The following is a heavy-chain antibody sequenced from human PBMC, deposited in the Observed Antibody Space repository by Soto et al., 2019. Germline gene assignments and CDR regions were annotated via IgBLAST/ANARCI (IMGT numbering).Heavy chain of an antibody. J-gene: IGHJ5*02. Sequence: GASVKVSCKASGGTFSSYAISGVRQAPGQGLEWMGGIIPIFGTANYAQKFQGRVTITADESTSTAYMELSSLRSEDTAVYYCARTNDILTGYYPWGQGTLVTVSS. CDR2: IIPIFGTA. CDR3: ARTNDILTGYYP. D-gene: IGHD3-9*01. V-gene: IGHV1-69*13. CDR1: GGTFSSYA.